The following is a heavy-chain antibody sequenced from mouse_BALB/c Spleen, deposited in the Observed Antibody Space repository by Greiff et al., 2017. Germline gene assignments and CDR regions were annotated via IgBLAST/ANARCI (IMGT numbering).Heavy chain of an antibody. CDR2: INPSTGYT. J-gene: IGHJ4*01. V-gene: IGHV1-7*01. D-gene: IGHD2-3*01. CDR1: GYTFTSYW. CDR3: ANDGLYYYAMDY. Sequence: VMLVESGAELAKPGASVKMSCKASGYTFTSYWMHWVKQRPGQGLEWIGYINPSTGYTEYNQKFKDKATLTADKSSSTAYMQLSSLTSEDSAVYYCANDGLYYYAMDYWGQGTSVTVSS.